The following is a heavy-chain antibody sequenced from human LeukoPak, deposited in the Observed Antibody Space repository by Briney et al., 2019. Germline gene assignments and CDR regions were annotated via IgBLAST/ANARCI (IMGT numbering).Heavy chain of an antibody. Sequence: GGSLRLSCAASGFTFSSYAMHWVRQAPGKGLEWVAVISYDGSNKYYADSVKDRFTISRDNSKNTLYLQMNSLRAEDTAVYYCARDHITMVRGVIDYYYYGMDVWGQGTTVTVSS. CDR3: ARDHITMVRGVIDYYYYGMDV. D-gene: IGHD3-10*01. V-gene: IGHV3-30-3*01. J-gene: IGHJ6*02. CDR2: ISYDGSNK. CDR1: GFTFSSYA.